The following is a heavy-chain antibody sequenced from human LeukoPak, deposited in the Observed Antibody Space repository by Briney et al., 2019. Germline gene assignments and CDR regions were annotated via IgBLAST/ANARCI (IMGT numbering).Heavy chain of an antibody. CDR3: ARGGRSSSSWYGY. Sequence: PGGSLRVSCAASGFTFSSYSMNWVRQAPGKGLEWVSSISISSSYIYYADSVKGRFTISRDNAKNSLYLQMNSLRAEDTAVYYCARGGRSSSSWYGYWGQGTLVTVSS. J-gene: IGHJ4*02. CDR1: GFTFSSYS. D-gene: IGHD6-13*01. V-gene: IGHV3-21*01. CDR2: ISISSSYI.